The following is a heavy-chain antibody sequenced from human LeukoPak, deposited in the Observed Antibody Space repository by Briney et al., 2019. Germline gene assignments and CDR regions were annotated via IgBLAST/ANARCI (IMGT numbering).Heavy chain of an antibody. CDR1: GFTFTTYS. CDR3: AKDRAGTPWAD. CDR2: INPVGITT. D-gene: IGHD1-1*01. V-gene: IGHV3-23*01. J-gene: IGHJ4*02. Sequence: GGSLRLSCAASGFTFTTYSMTWVRQAPGKGLEWVSTINPVGITTYYADSVKGRFTISRDNSKNTVSLQMDSLRADDTAVHYCAKDRAGTPWADWGQGTLVTVSS.